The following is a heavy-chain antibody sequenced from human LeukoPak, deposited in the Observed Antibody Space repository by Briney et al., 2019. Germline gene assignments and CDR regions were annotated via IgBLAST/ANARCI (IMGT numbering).Heavy chain of an antibody. J-gene: IGHJ5*02. CDR3: ARDLTVAVAVTNWFDP. D-gene: IGHD6-19*01. Sequence: SETLSRTCTVSGGSISSYYWSWIRQPAGKGREWVGRIYTSGSTNYNPSLKSRVTMSVDTSKNQFSLKLSSVTAADTAVYYCARDLTVAVAVTNWFDPWGQGTLVTVSS. CDR1: GGSISSYY. CDR2: IYTSGST. V-gene: IGHV4-4*07.